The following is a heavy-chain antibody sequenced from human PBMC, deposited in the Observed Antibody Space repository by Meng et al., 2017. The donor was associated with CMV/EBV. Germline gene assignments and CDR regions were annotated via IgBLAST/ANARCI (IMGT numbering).Heavy chain of an antibody. CDR2: IIPIFGTA. D-gene: IGHD2-2*01. CDR3: AREGGIVVVPAAPGWFDP. J-gene: IGHJ5*02. V-gene: IGHV1-69*12. Sequence: QGQLVQSGAEVKKAGSSVKVSCKASGGTFSSYAISWVRQAPGQGLEWMGGIIPIFGTANYAQKFQGRVTITADESTSTAYMELSSLRSEDTAVYYCAREGGIVVVPAAPGWFDPWGQEPWSPSPQ. CDR1: GGTFSSYA.